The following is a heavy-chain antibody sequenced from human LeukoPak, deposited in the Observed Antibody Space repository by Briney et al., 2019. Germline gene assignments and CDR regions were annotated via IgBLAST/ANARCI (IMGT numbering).Heavy chain of an antibody. CDR1: GGSISSGSYY. D-gene: IGHD3-22*01. CDR3: ARDFNYYDSSGYFDY. V-gene: IGHV4-61*02. J-gene: IGHJ4*02. CDR2: IYTSGST. Sequence: SETLSLTCTVSGGSISSGSYYWSRIRQPAGKGLEWIGRIYTSGSTNYNPSLKSRVTMSVDTSKNQFSLKLSSVTAADTAVYYCARDFNYYDSSGYFDYWGQGTLVTVSS.